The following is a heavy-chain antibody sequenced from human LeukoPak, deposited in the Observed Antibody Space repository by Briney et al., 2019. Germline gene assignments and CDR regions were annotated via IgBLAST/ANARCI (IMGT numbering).Heavy chain of an antibody. D-gene: IGHD3-3*01. CDR2: ISAYNGNT. Sequence: ASVKVSCKASGYTFSNYGISWVRQAPGQGLEWMGWISAYNGNTNYAQKLQGRVTMTTDTSTSTAYMELRSLRSDDTAVYYCARHPYDFWSGYYLDYWGQGTLVTVSS. J-gene: IGHJ4*02. CDR3: ARHPYDFWSGYYLDY. CDR1: GYTFSNYG. V-gene: IGHV1-18*01.